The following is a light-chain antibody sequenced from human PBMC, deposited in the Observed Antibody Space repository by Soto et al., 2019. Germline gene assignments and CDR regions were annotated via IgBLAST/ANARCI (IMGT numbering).Light chain of an antibody. CDR3: QQYYSTPYT. CDR2: WAS. Sequence: DIVMTQSPDSLAVSLGERATINCKSSQSVLYSSNNKNYLAWYQQKPGQPPNLLIYWASTRESGVPDRFSGSGSGTDFTLTISSPQAEDVAVYYCQQYYSTPYTFGQGTKLETK. V-gene: IGKV4-1*01. CDR1: QSVLYSSNNKNY. J-gene: IGKJ2*01.